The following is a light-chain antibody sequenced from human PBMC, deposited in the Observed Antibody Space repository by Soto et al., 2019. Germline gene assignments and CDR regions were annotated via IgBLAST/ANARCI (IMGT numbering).Light chain of an antibody. CDR3: QQGGSWPLT. V-gene: IGKV3-11*01. J-gene: IGKJ4*01. CDR1: QSVNSY. CDR2: DAS. Sequence: EIVLTQSPATLSLSPGERGTLSCRASQSVNSYLAWYQQKPGQAPRLLIYDASTRATGVPSRFSGSASGTDFTLTISSLEPEDFAVYYCQQGGSWPLTIGGGTKVEIK.